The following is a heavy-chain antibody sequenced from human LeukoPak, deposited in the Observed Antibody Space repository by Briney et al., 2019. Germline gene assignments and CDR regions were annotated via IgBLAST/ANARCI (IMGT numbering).Heavy chain of an antibody. J-gene: IGHJ4*02. CDR1: GGSISSYY. V-gene: IGHV4-4*07. CDR3: AREDLGYDILTGYAFDY. Sequence: PSETLSLTCTVSGGSISSYYWSWIRQPAGKGLEWIGRIYTSGSTNYNPSLKSRVTMSVDTSKNQFSLKLSSVTAADTAVYYCAREDLGYDILTGYAFDYWGQGTLVTVSS. CDR2: IYTSGST. D-gene: IGHD3-9*01.